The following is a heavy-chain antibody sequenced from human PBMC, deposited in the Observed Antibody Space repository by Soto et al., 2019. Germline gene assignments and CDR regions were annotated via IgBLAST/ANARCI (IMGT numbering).Heavy chain of an antibody. V-gene: IGHV3-48*02. Sequence: EVQLVESGGGLLQPGGSLRLSCAASGFTFSSYNMNWVRQAPGEGLEWVSYISSDISTIYYADSVKGRFIISRDNVKNSLYLQLNSLRDEDTAVYYCARGGSGSSWYGDYWGQGTLVTVSS. J-gene: IGHJ4*02. CDR3: ARGGSGSSWYGDY. CDR1: GFTFSSYN. D-gene: IGHD6-13*01. CDR2: ISSDISTI.